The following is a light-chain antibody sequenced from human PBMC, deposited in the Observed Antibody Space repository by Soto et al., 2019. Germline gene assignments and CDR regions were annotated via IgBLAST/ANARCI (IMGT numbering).Light chain of an antibody. V-gene: IGLV2-14*01. CDR3: SSYTRSSTLVV. Sequence: QSALTQPASVSGSPGQSITISCTGTSSDVGGYNYVSWYQQHPGKAPKLMIYDVSNRPSGVSNRFSGSKSGNTASLTISGLHAADEADYYCSSYTRSSTLVVFGGGTKLTVL. CDR2: DVS. CDR1: SSDVGGYNY. J-gene: IGLJ2*01.